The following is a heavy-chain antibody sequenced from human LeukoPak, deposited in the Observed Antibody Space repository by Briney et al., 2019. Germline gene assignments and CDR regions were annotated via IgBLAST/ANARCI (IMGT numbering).Heavy chain of an antibody. CDR2: IYTSGST. V-gene: IGHV4-61*02. Sequence: SQTLSLTCTVSGGSISSGSYYWSWIRQPAGKGLEWIGRIYTSGSTTYNPSLKSRVTISVDTSKNQFSLKLSSVTAADTAVYYCARDRSSDYWGQGTLVTVSS. CDR3: ARDRSSDY. J-gene: IGHJ4*02. CDR1: GGSISSGSYY.